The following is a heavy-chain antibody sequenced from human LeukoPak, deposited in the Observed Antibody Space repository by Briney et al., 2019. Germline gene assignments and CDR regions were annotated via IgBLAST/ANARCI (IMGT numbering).Heavy chain of an antibody. D-gene: IGHD6-19*01. J-gene: IGHJ3*01. CDR1: GGSFSGYY. Sequence: SETLSLTCAVYGGSFSGYYWSWIRQPPGKGLEWIGEINHSGSTNYNPSLKSRVTISVDTSKNQFSLKLSSVTAADTAVYYCASWQWLGAFDFWGQGTMVTVSS. CDR2: INHSGST. V-gene: IGHV4-34*01. CDR3: ASWQWLGAFDF.